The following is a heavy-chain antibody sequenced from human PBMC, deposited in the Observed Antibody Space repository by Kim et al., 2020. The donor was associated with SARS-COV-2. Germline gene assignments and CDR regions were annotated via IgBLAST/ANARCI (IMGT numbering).Heavy chain of an antibody. V-gene: IGHV3-21*01. CDR2: ITSSSSYI. J-gene: IGHJ4*02. Sequence: GGSLRLSCAASGFTFSNYNMNWVRPAPGKVLEWVSSITSSSSYIYYADSVKGRFTISRDNAKNSLYLQMNSLRAEDTAVYYCARDPLHCSSTSCYIDYWGQGTLVTVSS. CDR3: ARDPLHCSSTSCYIDY. D-gene: IGHD2-2*02. CDR1: GFTFSNYN.